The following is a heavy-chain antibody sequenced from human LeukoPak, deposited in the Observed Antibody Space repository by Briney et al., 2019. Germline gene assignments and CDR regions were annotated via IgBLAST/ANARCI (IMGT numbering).Heavy chain of an antibody. V-gene: IGHV1-18*01. J-gene: IGHJ4*02. D-gene: IGHD2-21*01. CDR3: ARSGHCSGSACYSEGIDF. CDR2: IKGYNGDT. Sequence: RASVKVSCKTSGYTFTSSGITWVRQAPGQGLEWMGWIKGYNGDTAYAQMLQGRFSMTTDTSTSTSSMELSGLRSDDTAVYYCARSGHCSGSACYSEGIDFWGQGTLVTVSS. CDR1: GYTFTSSG.